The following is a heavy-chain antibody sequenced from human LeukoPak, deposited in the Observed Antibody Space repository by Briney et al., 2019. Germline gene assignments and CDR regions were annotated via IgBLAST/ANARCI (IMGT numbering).Heavy chain of an antibody. CDR1: GLSVKNFA. Sequence: PGGSLRLSCAASGLSVKNFAMSWVVQAPGKGLEWLAVTSGDEDSTHYADSVRGHFVISTDNSKNTLFLHMNSLRAEDTAVYYCTIDLMTGFSSGWRFGYWGQGTLVTVSS. CDR3: TIDLMTGFSSGWRFGY. V-gene: IGHV3-23*01. J-gene: IGHJ4*02. D-gene: IGHD6-19*01. CDR2: TSGDEDST.